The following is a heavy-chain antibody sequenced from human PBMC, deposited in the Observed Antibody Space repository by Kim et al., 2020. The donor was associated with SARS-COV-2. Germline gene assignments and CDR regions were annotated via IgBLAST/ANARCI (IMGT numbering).Heavy chain of an antibody. CDR1: GFTFSSYW. CDR2: IKQDGSEK. J-gene: IGHJ4*02. D-gene: IGHD1-26*01. CDR3: ARVSLWELSQPFDY. V-gene: IGHV3-7*01. Sequence: GGSLRLSCAASGFTFSSYWMSWVRQAPGKGLEWVANIKQDGSEKYYVDSVKGRFTISRDDAKNSLYLQMNSLRAEDTAVYYCARVSLWELSQPFDYWGQGTLVTVSS.